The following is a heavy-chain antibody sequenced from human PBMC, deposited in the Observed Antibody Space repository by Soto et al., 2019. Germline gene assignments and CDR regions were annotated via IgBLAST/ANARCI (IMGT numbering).Heavy chain of an antibody. CDR3: ARDGAGYCSGGSCHRAFDI. CDR1: GFTFSSYA. J-gene: IGHJ3*02. Sequence: HPGGSLRLSCAASGFTFSSYAMHWVRQAPGKGLEWVAVISYDGSNKYYADSVKGRFTISRDNSKITLYLQMNSLRAEDTAVYYCARDGAGYCSGGSCHRAFDIWGQGTMVTVSS. D-gene: IGHD2-15*01. CDR2: ISYDGSNK. V-gene: IGHV3-30-3*01.